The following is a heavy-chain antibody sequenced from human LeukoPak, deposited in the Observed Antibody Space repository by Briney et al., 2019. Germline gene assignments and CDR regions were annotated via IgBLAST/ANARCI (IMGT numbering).Heavy chain of an antibody. CDR3: AKDQYYDILTGYSLHS. CDR2: ISSSSSTI. J-gene: IGHJ4*02. Sequence: VGSLRLSCAASGFTFSSYGMTWVRQAPGKGLEWVSYISSSSSTIYYADSVKGRFTISRDNAKNSLYLQMNSLRAEDTALYYCAKDQYYDILTGYSLHSWGQGTLVTVSS. D-gene: IGHD3-9*01. CDR1: GFTFSSYG. V-gene: IGHV3-48*04.